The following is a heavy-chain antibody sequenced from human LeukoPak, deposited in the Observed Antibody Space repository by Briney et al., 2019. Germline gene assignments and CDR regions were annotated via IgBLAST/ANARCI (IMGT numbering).Heavy chain of an antibody. D-gene: IGHD3-22*01. CDR1: EFSVGSNY. V-gene: IGHV3-53*01. CDR2: IYSGGST. CDR3: ARGGRYYDSSGYYPIDY. Sequence: GGSLRLSCAASEFSVGSNYMTWVRQAPGKGLEWVSLIYSGGSTYYADSVKGRFTISRDNSKNTLYLQMNSLRAEDTAVYYCARGGRYYDSSGYYPIDYWGQGTLVTVSS. J-gene: IGHJ4*02.